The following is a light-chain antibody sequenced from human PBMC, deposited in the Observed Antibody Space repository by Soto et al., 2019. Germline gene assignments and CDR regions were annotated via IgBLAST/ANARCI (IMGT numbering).Light chain of an antibody. CDR2: AAS. CDR3: QQYSNSPRT. CDR1: QSVRSN. J-gene: IGKJ1*01. V-gene: IGKV3-15*01. Sequence: EIVMTQFPATLSVSPGERATLSCRASQSVRSNLAWYQQNPGQAPRLLIFAASTRATVIPARFRGSGSGTEFTLTISDLQSEDFAVYYCQQYSNSPRTFGQGTKVDIK.